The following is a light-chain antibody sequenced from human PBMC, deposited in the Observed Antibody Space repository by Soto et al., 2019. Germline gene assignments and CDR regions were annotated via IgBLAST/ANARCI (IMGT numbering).Light chain of an antibody. Sequence: DTQMTQSPSTLSASVGDRVTITCRASQSINDWLAWYQQKPGKAPKLLIFKASSLESEVPPRFSGSGSGTEFTLTIGNLQPDDFATYYCQQYNTYPSFGQGTKVEIK. CDR2: KAS. V-gene: IGKV1-5*03. CDR3: QQYNTYPS. CDR1: QSINDW. J-gene: IGKJ1*01.